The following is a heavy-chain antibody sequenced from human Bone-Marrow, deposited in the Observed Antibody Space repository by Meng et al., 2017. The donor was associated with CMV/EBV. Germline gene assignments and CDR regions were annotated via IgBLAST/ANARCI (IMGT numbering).Heavy chain of an antibody. Sequence: ASVKVSCKASGYTFTGYYMHWVRQAPGQGLEWMGWINPNSGGTNYAQKFQGRVTMTRDMSTSTAYMELSSLRSEDTAVYYCAADRYNWNYPIGYWGQGTLVTVSS. CDR3: AADRYNWNYPIGY. D-gene: IGHD1-7*01. J-gene: IGHJ4*02. CDR2: INPNSGGT. CDR1: GYTFTGYY. V-gene: IGHV1-2*02.